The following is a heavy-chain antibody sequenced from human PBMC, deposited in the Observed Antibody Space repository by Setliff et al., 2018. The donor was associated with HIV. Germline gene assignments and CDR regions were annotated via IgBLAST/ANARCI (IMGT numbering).Heavy chain of an antibody. V-gene: IGHV4-34*01. J-gene: IGHJ6*02. Sequence: PSETLSLTCAVYGGSLDNYYWTWIRQPPGRGLEWIGEITDGGDTAYNSSLQSRLTISLDTSKKQFALKLHSMTAADTAVYYCARGSSCSSSSCYLYYYYYYGMDVWGQGTTVTVSS. CDR3: ARGSSCSSSSCYLYYYYYYGMDV. D-gene: IGHD2-2*01. CDR1: GGSLDNYY. CDR2: ITDGGDT.